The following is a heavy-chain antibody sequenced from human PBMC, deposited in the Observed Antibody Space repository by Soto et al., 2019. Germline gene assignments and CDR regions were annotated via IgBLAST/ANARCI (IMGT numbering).Heavy chain of an antibody. Sequence: EVQLLESGGGLVQPGGSLRLSCAASGFTFSSYAMSWVRQAPGKGLEWVSAISGSGGSTYYADSVKGRFTISRDNSENTLYLQMNSLRAEDTAVYYCARVVVAATKSFDYWGQGTLVTVSS. D-gene: IGHD2-15*01. CDR2: ISGSGGST. V-gene: IGHV3-23*01. J-gene: IGHJ4*02. CDR1: GFTFSSYA. CDR3: ARVVVAATKSFDY.